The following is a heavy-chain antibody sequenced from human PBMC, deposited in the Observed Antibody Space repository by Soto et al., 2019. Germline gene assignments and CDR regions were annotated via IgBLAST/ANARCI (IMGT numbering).Heavy chain of an antibody. CDR3: AKGVVGATTYFQH. CDR1: GFTFSSYG. CDR2: ISYDGSDK. J-gene: IGHJ1*01. Sequence: QVQLVESGGGVVQPGRSLRLSCAASGFTFSSYGMHWVRQAPGKGLEWVAVISYDGSDKYYADSVKGRFTISRDNSNNTLYPQMDSLRAEDPAVYYCAKGVVGATTYFQHWGQGTLVTVSS. V-gene: IGHV3-30*18. D-gene: IGHD1-26*01.